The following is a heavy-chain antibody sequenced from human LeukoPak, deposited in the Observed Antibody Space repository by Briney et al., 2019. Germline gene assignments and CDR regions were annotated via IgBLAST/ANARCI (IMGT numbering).Heavy chain of an antibody. CDR3: ARLGRFLEPY. CDR1: GYTFTSYG. CDR2: IIPIFGTA. V-gene: IGHV1-69*13. D-gene: IGHD3-3*01. Sequence: SVKVSCKASGYTFTSYGISWVRQAPGQGLERMGGIIPIFGTANYAQKFQGRVTITADESTSTAYMELSSLRSEDTAVYYCARLGRFLEPYWGQGTLVTVSS. J-gene: IGHJ4*02.